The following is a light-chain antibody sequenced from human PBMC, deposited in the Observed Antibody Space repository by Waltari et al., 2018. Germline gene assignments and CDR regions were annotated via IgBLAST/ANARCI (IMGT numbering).Light chain of an antibody. Sequence: QLMLTQSPSASASLGASVKLTCTLSRAPSNYAIAWHPKQPEKGPRYLMKVNSDGSHIKGDGIPDRFSGSSSGAERYLTISSLQSEDEADYYCQTGGFGIWVFGGGAKLTVL. J-gene: IGLJ3*02. V-gene: IGLV4-69*01. CDR2: VNSDGSH. CDR1: RAPSNYA. CDR3: QTGGFGIWV.